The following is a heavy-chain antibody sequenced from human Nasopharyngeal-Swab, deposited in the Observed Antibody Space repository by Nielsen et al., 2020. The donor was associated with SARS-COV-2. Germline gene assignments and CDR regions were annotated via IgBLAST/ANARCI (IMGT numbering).Heavy chain of an antibody. CDR3: ARDSANDAFDI. J-gene: IGHJ3*02. Sequence: GESLKISCAASGFTFSSYGMHWVRQAPGKGLEWVSVIYSGGSTYYADSVKGRFTISRDNSKNTLYLQMNSLRAEDTAVYYCARDSANDAFDIWGQGTMVTVSS. V-gene: IGHV3-53*01. CDR1: GFTFSSYG. D-gene: IGHD6-25*01. CDR2: IYSGGST.